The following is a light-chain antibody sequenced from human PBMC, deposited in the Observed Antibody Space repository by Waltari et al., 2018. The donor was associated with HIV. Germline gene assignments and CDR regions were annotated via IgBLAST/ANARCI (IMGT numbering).Light chain of an antibody. Sequence: QSALTQPASVSGSPGQSITISCDVDDYKYVSWYQHHPGTAPKVIIYDVTNRPSGLSYRFSGSKSGNPATLTISGLQPEDEADYFCASYITSATPVFGGGTKLTVL. J-gene: IGLJ2*01. CDR3: ASYITSATPV. V-gene: IGLV2-14*01. CDR1: DVDDYKY. CDR2: DVT.